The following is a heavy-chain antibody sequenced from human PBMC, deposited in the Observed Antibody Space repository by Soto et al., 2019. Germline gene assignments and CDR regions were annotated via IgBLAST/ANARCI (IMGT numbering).Heavy chain of an antibody. CDR1: GGSISSSSYY. CDR3: ARGARLITMVRGVMDA. Sequence: QLQLQESGPGLVKPSETLSLTCTVSGGSISSSSYYWGWIRQPPGKGQEWIGSIYYSGSTYYNPSLKSRVTISVDTSKNQFSLKLRSVTAADTAVYYCARGARLITMVRGVMDAWGQGTLVTVSS. J-gene: IGHJ5*02. V-gene: IGHV4-39*01. CDR2: IYYSGST. D-gene: IGHD3-10*01.